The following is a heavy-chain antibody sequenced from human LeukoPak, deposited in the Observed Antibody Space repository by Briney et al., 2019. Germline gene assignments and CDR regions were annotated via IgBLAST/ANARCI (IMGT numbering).Heavy chain of an antibody. J-gene: IGHJ6*03. CDR2: ISAYNGNT. D-gene: IGHD3-3*01. CDR1: GYTFTSYG. V-gene: IGHV1-18*01. Sequence: ASVKVSCKASGYTFTSYGISWVRQAPGQGLEWMGWISAYNGNTNYAQKLQGRVTMTTDTSTSTAYMELRSLRSDDTAVYYCARGPPPPYYDFWSGYSYYYYMDVWGKGTTVTVSS. CDR3: ARGPPPPYYDFWSGYSYYYYMDV.